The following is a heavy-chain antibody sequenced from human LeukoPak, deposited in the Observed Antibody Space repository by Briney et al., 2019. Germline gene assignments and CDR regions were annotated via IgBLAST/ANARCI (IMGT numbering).Heavy chain of an antibody. CDR1: GGSISSGGYY. D-gene: IGHD5-18*01. CDR3: ARDQGRGYSYGLRGVFDY. J-gene: IGHJ4*02. CDR2: IYYSGST. Sequence: PSQTLSLTCTVSGGSISSGGYYWSWIRQHPGKGLEWIGYIYYSGSTYYNPSLKSRVTISVDTSKNQFSLKLSSVTAADTAVYYCARDQGRGYSYGLRGVFDYWGQGTLVTVSS. V-gene: IGHV4-31*03.